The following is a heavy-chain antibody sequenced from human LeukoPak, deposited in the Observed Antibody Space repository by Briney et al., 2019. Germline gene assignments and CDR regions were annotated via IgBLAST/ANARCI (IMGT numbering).Heavy chain of an antibody. CDR2: ISGSGGST. D-gene: IGHD3-3*01. CDR3: AKDPGGGVLEWFHDAFDI. Sequence: GGSLRLSCAASGFTFSSYAMRWVRQAPGKGLEWVSAISGSGGSTYYADSVKGRFTISRDNSKNTLYLQMNSLRAEDTAVYYCAKDPGGGVLEWFHDAFDIWGQGTMVTVSS. CDR1: GFTFSSYA. J-gene: IGHJ3*02. V-gene: IGHV3-23*01.